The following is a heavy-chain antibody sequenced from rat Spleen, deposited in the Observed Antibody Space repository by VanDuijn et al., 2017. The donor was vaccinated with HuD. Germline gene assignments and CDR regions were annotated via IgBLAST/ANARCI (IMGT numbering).Heavy chain of an antibody. CDR1: GFSLPSYG. CDR3: TGEWSYGSSAY. Sequence: QVQLKESGPGLVQPSQTLSLTCTVSGFSLPSYGVSWVRQPPGKGLEWIGAVWSGGSTDYNSPLKSRLRISRDTSKSQVLLKMNSLQAEDTAMYFCTGEWSYGSSAYWGQGTLVTVSS. CDR2: VWSGGST. J-gene: IGHJ3*01. V-gene: IGHV2-15*01. D-gene: IGHD1-7*01.